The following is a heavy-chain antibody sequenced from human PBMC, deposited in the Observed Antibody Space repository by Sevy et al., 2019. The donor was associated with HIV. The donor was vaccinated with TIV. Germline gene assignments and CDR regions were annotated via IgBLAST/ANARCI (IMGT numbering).Heavy chain of an antibody. J-gene: IGHJ4*02. CDR3: ARGQGDGDRSTPPFDY. V-gene: IGHV4-30-4*01. CDR1: GGSISIGDYY. D-gene: IGHD4-17*01. Sequence: SETLSLTYTVSGGSISIGDYYWSWIRQPPGKGLEWIGYVYHSGATHYNPSLRSPVTMSIDTSKNQFSLKLSSVTAADTAVYYCARGQGDGDRSTPPFDYWGLGTLVTVSS. CDR2: VYHSGAT.